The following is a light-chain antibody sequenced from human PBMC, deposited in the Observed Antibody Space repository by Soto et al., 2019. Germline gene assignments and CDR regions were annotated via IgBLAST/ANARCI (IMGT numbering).Light chain of an antibody. V-gene: IGKV3-15*01. CDR2: GAS. Sequence: EIVMTQSPATLSVSPGERATLSCRASQSISSNLAWYQQKPGQAPRLLIYGASTRATGIPARFSGSGSGTEFPLSISSLQSEDFAVYYYQHYHNSPPGTFGQGTKVEIK. CDR3: QHYHNSPPGT. J-gene: IGKJ1*01. CDR1: QSISSN.